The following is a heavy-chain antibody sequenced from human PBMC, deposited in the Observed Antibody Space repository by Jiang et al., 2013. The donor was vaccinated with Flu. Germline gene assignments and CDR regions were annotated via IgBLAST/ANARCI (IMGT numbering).Heavy chain of an antibody. Sequence: GMVQPGRSLRLSCAASGFTFSSYAMHWVRQAPGKGLEWVAVISYDGSNKYYADSVKGRFTISRDNSKNTLYLQMNSLRAEDTAVYYCAREGLGYSYGLDYWGQGTLVTVSS. CDR1: GFTFSSYA. J-gene: IGHJ4*02. D-gene: IGHD5-18*01. V-gene: IGHV3-30-3*01. CDR2: ISYDGSNK. CDR3: AREGLGYSYGLDY.